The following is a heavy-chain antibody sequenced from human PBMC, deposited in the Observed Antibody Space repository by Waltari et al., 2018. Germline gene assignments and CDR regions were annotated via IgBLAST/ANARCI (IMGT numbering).Heavy chain of an antibody. D-gene: IGHD1-26*01. CDR2: IIPSFGTA. V-gene: IGHV1-69*12. CDR1: GGTFTSYA. J-gene: IGHJ3*01. CDR3: ARVVGTSRRYALDL. Sequence: QVQLVQSGAEVKKPGSSVKVSCKASGGTFTSYAISWVRQPPGQGVEWMGGIIPSFGTANYAQKFQGRVTITADESTSTAYMELSSLRSEDTAVYYCARVVGTSRRYALDLWGQGTMVTVSS.